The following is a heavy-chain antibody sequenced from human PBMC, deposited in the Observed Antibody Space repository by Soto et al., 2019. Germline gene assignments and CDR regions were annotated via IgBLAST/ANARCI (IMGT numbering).Heavy chain of an antibody. V-gene: IGHV1-69*06. Sequence: QVQLVQSGAEVKKPGSSVKVSCKASGGTFSSYAISWVRQAPGQGLEWMGGIIPIFGTANSAQKFQGRVTFTADKSTSTAYMELSSLRSEDTAVYYCARGVAGTRRHWYFDLWGRGTLVTVSS. D-gene: IGHD6-19*01. CDR1: GGTFSSYA. CDR2: IIPIFGTA. J-gene: IGHJ2*01. CDR3: ARGVAGTRRHWYFDL.